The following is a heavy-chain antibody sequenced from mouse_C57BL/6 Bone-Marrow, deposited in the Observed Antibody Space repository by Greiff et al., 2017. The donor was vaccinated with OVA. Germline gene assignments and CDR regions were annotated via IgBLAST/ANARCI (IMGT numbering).Heavy chain of an antibody. D-gene: IGHD2-1*01. CDR3: TRLLDAMDY. V-gene: IGHV5-9-1*02. J-gene: IGHJ4*01. CDR2: ISSGGDYI. Sequence: EVQGVESGAGLVKPGGSLKLSCAASGFTFSSYAMSWVRQTPEKRLEWVAYISSGGDYIYYADTVKGRFTISRDNARNTLYLQRSSLKSEDTAMYYCTRLLDAMDYWGQGTSVTVSS. CDR1: GFTFSSYA.